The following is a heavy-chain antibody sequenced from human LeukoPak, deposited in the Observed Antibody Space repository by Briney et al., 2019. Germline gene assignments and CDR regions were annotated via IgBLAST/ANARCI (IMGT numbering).Heavy chain of an antibody. V-gene: IGHV4-4*01. J-gene: IGHJ4*02. CDR1: GDSISSTNW. CDR2: INHSGST. D-gene: IGHD3-22*01. Sequence: SGTLSLTCAVAGDSISSTNWWSWVRQPPGKGLEWIGEINHSGSTNYNPSLKSRVTISVDTSKNQFSLKLSSVTAADTAVYCCARVDDSSGYYAYWGQGTLVTVSS. CDR3: ARVDDSSGYYAY.